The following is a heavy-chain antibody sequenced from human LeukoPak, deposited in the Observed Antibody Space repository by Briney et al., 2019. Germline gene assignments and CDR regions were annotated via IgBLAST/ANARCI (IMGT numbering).Heavy chain of an antibody. D-gene: IGHD3-22*01. J-gene: IGHJ4*02. CDR3: ARGGYYDSSGYYPLGFDY. Sequence: SVKVSCKASGGTFSSYAISWVRQAPGQGLEWVGRIIPIFGTANYAQKFQGRVTITTDESTSTAYMELSSLRSEDTAVYYCARGGYYDSSGYYPLGFDYWGQGTLVTVSS. CDR1: GGTFSSYA. V-gene: IGHV1-69*05. CDR2: IIPIFGTA.